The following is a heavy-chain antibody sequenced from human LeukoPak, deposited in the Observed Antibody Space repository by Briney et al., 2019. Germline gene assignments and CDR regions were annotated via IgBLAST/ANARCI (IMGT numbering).Heavy chain of an antibody. CDR3: ARASGGSIVGATYFDY. J-gene: IGHJ4*02. CDR1: GGSISSYY. CDR2: IYYSGST. D-gene: IGHD1-26*01. Sequence: PSETLSLTCTVSGGSISSYYWSWIRQPPGKGLEWIGYIYYSGSTNYNPSLKSRVTISVDTSKNQFSLKLNSVTAADTAVYYCARASGGSIVGATYFDYWGQGTLVTVSS. V-gene: IGHV4-59*01.